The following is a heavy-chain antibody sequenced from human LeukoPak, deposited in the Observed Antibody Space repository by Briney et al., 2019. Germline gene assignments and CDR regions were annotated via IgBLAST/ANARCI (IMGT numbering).Heavy chain of an antibody. CDR3: ARDNGVWVTIFGVVTPDYYYYGMDV. D-gene: IGHD3-3*01. V-gene: IGHV1-18*01. J-gene: IGHJ6*02. CDR2: ISAYNGNT. Sequence: ASVKVSCTASGYTFTSYGISWVRQAPGQGLEWMGWISAYNGNTNYAQKLQGRVTMTTDTSTSTAYMELRSLRSDDTAVYYCARDNGVWVTIFGVVTPDYYYYGMDVWGQGTTVTVSS. CDR1: GYTFTSYG.